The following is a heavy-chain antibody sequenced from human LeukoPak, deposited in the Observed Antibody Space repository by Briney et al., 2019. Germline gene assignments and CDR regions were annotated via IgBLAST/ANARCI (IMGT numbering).Heavy chain of an antibody. CDR1: GFTFSSYW. Sequence: QTGGSLRLSCAASGFTFSSYWVHWVRQAPGKRLLWVSRMNWDGSRTTYADSAKGRFAISRGNAKNTRYLQMNSLTIDDTAVYYCAREDPRTGYWFFDLWGRGTLVTVSS. CDR2: MNWDGSRT. J-gene: IGHJ2*01. CDR3: AREDPRTGYWFFDL. V-gene: IGHV3-74*01.